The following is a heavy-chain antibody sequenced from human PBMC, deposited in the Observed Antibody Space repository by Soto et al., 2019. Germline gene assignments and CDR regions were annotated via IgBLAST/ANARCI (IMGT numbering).Heavy chain of an antibody. CDR2: INPNSGGT. J-gene: IGHJ6*02. V-gene: IGHV1-2*04. Sequence: GASVKVSCKASGYTFTGYYMHWVRQAPGQGLEWMGWINPNSGGTNYAQKFQGWVTMTGDTSISTAYMELSRLRSDDTAVYYCARGQLELRDYYYGMDVWAQGTTVTVSS. CDR1: GYTFTGYY. D-gene: IGHD1-26*01. CDR3: ARGQLELRDYYYGMDV.